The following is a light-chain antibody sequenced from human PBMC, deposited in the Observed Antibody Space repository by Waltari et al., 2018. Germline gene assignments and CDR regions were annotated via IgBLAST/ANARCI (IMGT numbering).Light chain of an antibody. J-gene: IGLJ3*02. Sequence: QSALTQPTSMSGSPGQSITISCSGTSNDVGGYNYVSWYQPHSGKAPKRIIYDVTSRPSGVSDRFSGSKSGNTASLTISGLQLDDEAYYFCASYTTTSLGVFGGGTKVTVL. CDR3: ASYTTTSLGV. CDR1: SNDVGGYNY. CDR2: DVT. V-gene: IGLV2-14*03.